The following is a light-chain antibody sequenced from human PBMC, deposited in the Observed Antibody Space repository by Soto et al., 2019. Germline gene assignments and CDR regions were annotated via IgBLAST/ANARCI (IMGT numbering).Light chain of an antibody. J-gene: IGKJ4*01. V-gene: IGKV3-20*01. CDR2: GAS. CDR3: QQYGSTPALT. Sequence: EIVLTQSPGTLSLSPGERATLSCRASQSVSSSYLAWYQQKPGQAPRLLINGASSRATGIPDRFSGGGSGTDLTLTISRLEPEDFAVYYCQQYGSTPALTFGGGTKVEIK. CDR1: QSVSSSY.